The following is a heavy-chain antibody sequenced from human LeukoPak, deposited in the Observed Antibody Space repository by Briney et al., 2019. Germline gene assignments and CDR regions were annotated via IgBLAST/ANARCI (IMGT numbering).Heavy chain of an antibody. Sequence: GESLRISCKGSGYSFTSYWISWGRQMPGKGLGGRGRIDPSDSYTNYSPSFQGHVTISADKSISTAYLQWSSLKASDTAMYYCARHAEYSSSWDYFDYWGQGTLVTVSS. CDR1: GYSFTSYW. D-gene: IGHD6-13*01. CDR2: IDPSDSYT. V-gene: IGHV5-10-1*01. J-gene: IGHJ4*02. CDR3: ARHAEYSSSWDYFDY.